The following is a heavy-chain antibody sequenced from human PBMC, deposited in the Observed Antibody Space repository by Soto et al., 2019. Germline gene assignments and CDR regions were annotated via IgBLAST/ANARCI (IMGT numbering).Heavy chain of an antibody. V-gene: IGHV3-23*01. CDR1: GFTFSSHA. J-gene: IGHJ4*02. Sequence: EVQLLESGGGLVQPGRSLRLSCTASGFTFSSHAMTWVRQAPGKGLEWVSGLSDSGGSIYYADSVKGRFTIYRDNSMNTLYLQMNTPRVEDTVVYYCAKVSSSWYAGFFDLWGQGTLVTVSS. CDR3: AKVSSSWYAGFFDL. CDR2: LSDSGGSI. D-gene: IGHD6-13*01.